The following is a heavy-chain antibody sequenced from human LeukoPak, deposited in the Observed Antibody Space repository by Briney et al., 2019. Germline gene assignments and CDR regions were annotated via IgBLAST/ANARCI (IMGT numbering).Heavy chain of an antibody. CDR1: GGSTSSYY. Sequence: SETLSLTCTVSGGSTSSYYWSWIRQPPGKGLEWIGYIYYSGSTNYNPSLKSRVTISVDTSKNQFSLKLSSVTAADTAVYYCARHGDYYGSGSTSWFDPWGQGTLVTVSS. D-gene: IGHD3-10*01. CDR2: IYYSGST. CDR3: ARHGDYYGSGSTSWFDP. V-gene: IGHV4-59*08. J-gene: IGHJ5*02.